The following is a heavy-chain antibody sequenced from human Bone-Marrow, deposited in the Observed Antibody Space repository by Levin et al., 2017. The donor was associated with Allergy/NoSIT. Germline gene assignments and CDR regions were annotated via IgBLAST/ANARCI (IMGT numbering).Heavy chain of an antibody. D-gene: IGHD3-16*01. V-gene: IGHV3-30-3*01. CDR2: ISSARSTK. J-gene: IGHJ3*02. CDR1: GFTLSTYS. CDR3: TRDSYTNSTVEVFDI. Sequence: PGGSLRLSCAASGFTLSTYSMHWVRQAPGKGLEWVASISSARSTKDYADSVKGRFTVSRDNFNNSLYLQMNSLRAEDTALYYCTRDSYTNSTVEVFDIWGRGTMVTVSS.